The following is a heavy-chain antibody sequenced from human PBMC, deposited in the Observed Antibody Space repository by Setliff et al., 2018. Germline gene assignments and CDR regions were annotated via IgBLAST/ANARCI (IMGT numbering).Heavy chain of an antibody. V-gene: IGHV4-39*01. CDR3: ASWYYDFWSGYYIPGYFDY. D-gene: IGHD3-3*01. J-gene: IGHJ4*02. CDR1: GGSISSSSYY. CDR2: IYYSGST. Sequence: SETLSLTCTVSGGSISSSSYYWGWIRQPPGKGLEWIGSIYYSGSTYYNPSLKSRVTISVDTSKNQFSLKLSSVTAADTAVNYCASWYYDFWSGYYIPGYFDYWGQGTLVTVSS.